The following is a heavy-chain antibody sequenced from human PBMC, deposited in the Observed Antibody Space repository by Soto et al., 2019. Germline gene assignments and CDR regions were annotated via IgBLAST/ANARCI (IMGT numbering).Heavy chain of an antibody. CDR2: IWYDGSNK. V-gene: IGHV3-33*01. CDR1: GFTFSSYG. D-gene: IGHD3-9*01. CDR3: ARERTIFRTSGAFDI. Sequence: QVQLVESGGGVVQPGRSLRLSCAASGFTFSSYGMHWVRQAPGKGLEWVAVIWYDGSNKYYEDSVKGRFTISRDNSKTTLYLQMNSLRAEDTAVYYCARERTIFRTSGAFDIWGQGTMVTVSS. J-gene: IGHJ3*02.